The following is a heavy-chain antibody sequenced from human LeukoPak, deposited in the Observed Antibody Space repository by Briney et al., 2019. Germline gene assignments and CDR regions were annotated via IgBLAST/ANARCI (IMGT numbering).Heavy chain of an antibody. CDR1: GFTFSSYT. CDR2: ISSSSSTI. D-gene: IGHD6-19*01. V-gene: IGHV3-48*01. Sequence: PGGSLRLSCAASGFTFSSYTMNWVRQAPGKGLEWVSYISSSSSTIYYADSAKGRFTISRDNAKNSLYLQMNSLRAEDTAVYYCARDIRSSGWYDLYYFDYWGQGTLVTVSS. CDR3: ARDIRSSGWYDLYYFDY. J-gene: IGHJ4*02.